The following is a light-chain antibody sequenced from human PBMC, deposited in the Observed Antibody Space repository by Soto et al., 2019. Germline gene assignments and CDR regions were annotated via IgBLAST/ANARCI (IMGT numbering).Light chain of an antibody. CDR2: AAS. V-gene: IGKV1-39*01. CDR3: QQSFSNPAT. CDR1: QSISNY. J-gene: IGKJ2*01. Sequence: DLQLTQSPSSLSASLRDRVSITCRANQSISNYLNWYQQIPGKAPKILIFAASHLQTGVPSRFSGSGSGTDFALTITSVQAEDFATYYCQQSFSNPATFGRGTKLEI.